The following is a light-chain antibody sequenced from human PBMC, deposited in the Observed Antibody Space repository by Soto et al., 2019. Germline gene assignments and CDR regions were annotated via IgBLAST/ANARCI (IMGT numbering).Light chain of an antibody. J-gene: IGKJ2*01. CDR1: QSVSTN. Sequence: EVVMTQSPATLSVSPGERATLSCRASQSVSTNLAWYQQKGGQPPRLLIYGASTRATDIPARFSGRGSGTEFPLTISSLQSEDFAVYYCQQYNNWPPMYTFGQGTKLEIK. CDR2: GAS. V-gene: IGKV3-15*01. CDR3: QQYNNWPPMYT.